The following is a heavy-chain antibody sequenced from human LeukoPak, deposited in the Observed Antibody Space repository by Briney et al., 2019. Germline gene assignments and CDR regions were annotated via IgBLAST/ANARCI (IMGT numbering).Heavy chain of an antibody. CDR3: AXGRFGSX. Sequence: PGGSLRLSCAAXXXXXXXXXXXXVXXXXXXXXXWVXYXXSSXNSXYYAXSVKGRXTISRDNAENSLYLQMDSXRAEDXAVXYCAXGRFGSXWXQGTLVTVSS. J-gene: IGHJ4*02. V-gene: IGHV3-48*03. CDR1: XXXXXXXX. CDR2: XXSSXNSX. D-gene: IGHD3-3*01.